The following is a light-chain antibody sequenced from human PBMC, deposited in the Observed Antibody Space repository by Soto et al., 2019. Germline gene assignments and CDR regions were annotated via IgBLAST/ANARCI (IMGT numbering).Light chain of an antibody. V-gene: IGKV3-20*01. CDR1: QSIGSTY. Sequence: EIVLTQSPGTLSLSPGERATLSCRASQSIGSTYLAWYQHKPGQAPRLLIYGASTRATGIPDRFSGSGSGTDFTLTISRLEPEDFATYYCQQTYNSPETFGQGTKVEI. CDR3: QQTYNSPET. J-gene: IGKJ1*01. CDR2: GAS.